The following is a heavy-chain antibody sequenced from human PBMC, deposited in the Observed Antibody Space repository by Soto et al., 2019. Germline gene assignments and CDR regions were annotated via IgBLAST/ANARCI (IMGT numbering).Heavy chain of an antibody. Sequence: EVQLVESGGGLVQPGGSLRLSCAASGFTFSSYSMNWVRQAPGKGLEWVSYISSSSITIYYADFVKGRFTISRDIAKNSLYLQMNSLRAEDTAVYYCARDTSAYRYCSGGSCYRPDAFDIWGQGTMVTVSS. D-gene: IGHD2-15*01. CDR1: GFTFSSYS. CDR2: ISSSSITI. J-gene: IGHJ3*02. CDR3: ARDTSAYRYCSGGSCYRPDAFDI. V-gene: IGHV3-48*01.